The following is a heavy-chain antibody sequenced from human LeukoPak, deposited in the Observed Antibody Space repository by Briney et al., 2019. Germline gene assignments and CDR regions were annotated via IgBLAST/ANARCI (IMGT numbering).Heavy chain of an antibody. V-gene: IGHV3-21*01. J-gene: IGHJ5*02. D-gene: IGHD1-14*01. CDR3: ARAYESGS. Sequence: PGGSLRLSCAASGFTFSSYSMNWVRQAPGKGLEWVSSIGSSSSYIYYADSVKGRFTISRDNAKNSLYLQMNSLRAEDTAVYYCARAYESGSWGQGTLVTVSS. CDR2: IGSSSSYI. CDR1: GFTFSSYS.